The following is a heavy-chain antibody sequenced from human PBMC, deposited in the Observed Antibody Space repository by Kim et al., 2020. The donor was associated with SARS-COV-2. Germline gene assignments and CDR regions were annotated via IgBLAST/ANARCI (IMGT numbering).Heavy chain of an antibody. CDR3: AREGGGYAPSLFDY. J-gene: IGHJ4*02. D-gene: IGHD5-12*01. CDR1: GGSISSYY. V-gene: IGHV4-59*01. Sequence: SETLSLTCTVSGGSISSYYWSWIRQPPGKGLEWIGYIYYSGSTNYNPSLKSRVTISVDTSKNQFSLKLSSVTAADTAVYYCAREGGGYAPSLFDYWGQGTLVTVSS. CDR2: IYYSGST.